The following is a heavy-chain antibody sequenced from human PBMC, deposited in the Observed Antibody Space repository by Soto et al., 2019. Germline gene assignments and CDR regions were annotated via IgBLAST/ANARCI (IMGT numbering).Heavy chain of an antibody. CDR1: GYTLTELS. CDR2: FDPEDGET. Sequence: QVQLVQSGAEVKKPGASVKVSCKVSGYTLTELSMHWVRQAPGKGLEWMGGFDPEDGETIYAQKFQGRVTMTEDTSTDTAYMELSSLRSEDTAVYYCATVASCDRSYSRAYYFDYWGQGTLVTVSS. V-gene: IGHV1-24*01. D-gene: IGHD6-13*01. J-gene: IGHJ4*02. CDR3: ATVASCDRSYSRAYYFDY.